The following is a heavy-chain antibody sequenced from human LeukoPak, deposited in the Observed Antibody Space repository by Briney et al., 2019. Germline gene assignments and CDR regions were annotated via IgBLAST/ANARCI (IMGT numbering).Heavy chain of an antibody. CDR1: ADSFSSHY. CDR3: ARRGYSSTWGLDY. CDR2: ISYIGST. Sequence: SETLSLTCAVSADSFSSHYWTWIRQSPGKGLEWIGYISYIGSTNYNPSLKSRVTISIDPSKTQFSLKLSSVTAADTAVYYSARRGYSSTWGLDYWGQRTLVTVSS. J-gene: IGHJ4*02. D-gene: IGHD6-13*01. V-gene: IGHV4-59*08.